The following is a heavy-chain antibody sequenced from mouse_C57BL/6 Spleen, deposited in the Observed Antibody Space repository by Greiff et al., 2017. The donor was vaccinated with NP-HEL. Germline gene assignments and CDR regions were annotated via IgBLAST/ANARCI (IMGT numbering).Heavy chain of an antibody. CDR2: INPNNGGT. D-gene: IGHD1-1*01. V-gene: IGHV1-26*01. CDR1: GYTFTDYY. Sequence: VQLQQSGPELVKPGASVKISCKASGYTFTDYYMNWVKQSHGKSLEWIGDINPNNGGTSYNQKFKGKATLTVDKSSSTAYMELRSLTSEDSAVYYCARDYGISYWGEGTTLTVSS. CDR3: ARDYGISY. J-gene: IGHJ2*01.